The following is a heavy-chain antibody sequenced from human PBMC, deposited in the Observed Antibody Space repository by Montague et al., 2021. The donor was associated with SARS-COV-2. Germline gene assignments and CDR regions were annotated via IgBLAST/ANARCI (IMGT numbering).Heavy chain of an antibody. D-gene: IGHD3-10*01. Sequence: SETLSLTCAVPGTSFSGFYWNWVRQPPGKGLEWIGEINHSGSINYNPSLKSRLTILVDTSKNQFSLKLTSVTAADTAVYYCARRQQGVIMGLVVIVSYYYMDVWGKGTTVTVSS. CDR1: GTSFSGFY. J-gene: IGHJ6*03. CDR2: INHSGSI. CDR3: ARRQQGVIMGLVVIVSYYYMDV. V-gene: IGHV4-34*01.